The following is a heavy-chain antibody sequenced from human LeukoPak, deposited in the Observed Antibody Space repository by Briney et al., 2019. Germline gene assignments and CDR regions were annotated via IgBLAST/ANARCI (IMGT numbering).Heavy chain of an antibody. J-gene: IGHJ4*02. V-gene: IGHV4-4*02. D-gene: IGHD3-10*01. Sequence: SETLSLTCAVSGGSISSSNWWSWVRQPPGRGLEWIGEIYHSGSTNYNPSLKSRVTISVDKSKNQFSLKLSSVTAADTAVYYCAREPLWFGELLPDYWGQGTLVTVSS. CDR3: AREPLWFGELLPDY. CDR1: GGSISSSNW. CDR2: IYHSGST.